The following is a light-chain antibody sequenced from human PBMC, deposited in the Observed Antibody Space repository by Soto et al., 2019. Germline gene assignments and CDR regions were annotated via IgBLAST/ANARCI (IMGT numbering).Light chain of an antibody. Sequence: QSVLTQPPSASGSPGQAVAISCTGTSSDVGGYNYVSWYQLHPGKAPKLMIYEVNMRPSGVPDRFSGSKPGNTASLTVSGLRAEDEADYYCSSYAGSNNYVFGTGTKVTVL. V-gene: IGLV2-8*01. CDR1: SSDVGGYNY. CDR2: EVN. CDR3: SSYAGSNNYV. J-gene: IGLJ1*01.